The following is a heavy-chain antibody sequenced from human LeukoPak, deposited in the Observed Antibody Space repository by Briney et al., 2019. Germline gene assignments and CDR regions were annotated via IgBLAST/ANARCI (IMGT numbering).Heavy chain of an antibody. D-gene: IGHD1-1*01. Sequence: SETLSLTCAVYGGSFSGYYWSWIRQPPGKGQEWIGEINHSGGSNYNPSLKSRVTISVDTSKNQFSLKLSSVTAADTAVYYCARAGPIDYWGQGTLVTVSS. V-gene: IGHV4-34*01. CDR1: GGSFSGYY. CDR2: INHSGGS. J-gene: IGHJ4*02. CDR3: ARAGPIDY.